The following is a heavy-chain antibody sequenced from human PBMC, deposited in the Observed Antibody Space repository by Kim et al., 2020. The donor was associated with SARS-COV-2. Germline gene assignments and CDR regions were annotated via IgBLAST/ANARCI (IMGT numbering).Heavy chain of an antibody. CDR1: GYSVTTSA. Sequence: ASVKVSCKASGYSVTTSAIHWVRQVPGQGPAWLGRINAGKGFTKNSQRHRGRVTIIRDTSANVVYMELSGLTSDDTAMYYCARDSDPYCRSASCINALDIWGQGTMVIVSS. CDR2: INAGKGFT. V-gene: IGHV1-3*01. D-gene: IGHD2-2*01. J-gene: IGHJ6*02. CDR3: ARDSDPYCRSASCINALDI.